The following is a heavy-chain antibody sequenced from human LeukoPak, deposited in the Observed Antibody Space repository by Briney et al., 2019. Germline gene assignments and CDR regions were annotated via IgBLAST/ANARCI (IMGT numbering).Heavy chain of an antibody. J-gene: IGHJ3*02. Sequence: GGPLRLSCAASGFTFSGSAMHWVRQASGKGLKWVGRIRSKANSYATAYAASVKGRFTISRDDSKNTAYLQMNSLKTEDTAVYYCTASDAFDIWGQGTMVTVSS. CDR2: IRSKANSYAT. V-gene: IGHV3-73*01. CDR1: GFTFSGSA. CDR3: TASDAFDI.